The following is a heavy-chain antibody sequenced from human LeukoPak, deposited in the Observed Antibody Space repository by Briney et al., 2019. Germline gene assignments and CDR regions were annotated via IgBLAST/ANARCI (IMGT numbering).Heavy chain of an antibody. CDR3: AKSWIQLWLVDY. CDR2: IRYDGSNK. J-gene: IGHJ4*02. CDR1: GFTFSSYG. V-gene: IGHV3-30*02. Sequence: GGSLRLSCAASGFTFSSYGMHWVRQAPGKGLEWVAFIRYDGSNKYYADSVKGRFTISRDNSKNTLYLQMNSLRAEDTAVCYCAKSWIQLWLVDYWGQGTLVTVSS. D-gene: IGHD5-18*01.